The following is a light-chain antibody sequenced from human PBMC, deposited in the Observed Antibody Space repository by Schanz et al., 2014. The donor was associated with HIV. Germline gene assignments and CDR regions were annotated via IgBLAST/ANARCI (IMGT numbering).Light chain of an antibody. CDR1: QSVRYN. V-gene: IGKV3-15*01. CDR2: GAS. J-gene: IGKJ1*01. CDR3: QHYVKSPQT. Sequence: EIVMTQSPATLSVSPGERATLSCRASQSVRYNLAWYQQKPGQAPRLLIYGASSRATGIPARFSGSGSGTEFTLTISSLQSEDFAVYYCQHYVKSPQTFGQGTKVEIK.